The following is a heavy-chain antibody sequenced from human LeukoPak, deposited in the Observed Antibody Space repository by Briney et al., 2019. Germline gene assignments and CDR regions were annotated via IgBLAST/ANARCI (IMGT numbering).Heavy chain of an antibody. Sequence: GGSLRLPCAASGFTFSSYSMNWVRQAPGKGLEWVSSISSSSSYIYYADSVKGRFTISRDNAKNSLYLQMNSLRAEDTAVYYCARVHSSGYYNAFDIWGQGTMVTVSS. CDR3: ARVHSSGYYNAFDI. D-gene: IGHD3-22*01. CDR2: ISSSSSYI. CDR1: GFTFSSYS. J-gene: IGHJ3*02. V-gene: IGHV3-21*01.